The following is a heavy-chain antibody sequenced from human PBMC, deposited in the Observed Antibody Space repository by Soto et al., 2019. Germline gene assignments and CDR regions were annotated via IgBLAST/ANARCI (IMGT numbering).Heavy chain of an antibody. D-gene: IGHD4-17*01. V-gene: IGHV4-59*08. CDR1: GGSISSYY. J-gene: IGHJ6*03. CDR3: ARPAHDYGDYYMDV. CDR2: IYYSGST. Sequence: SETLSLTCTVSGGSISSYYWSWIRQPPGKGLEWIGYIYYSGSTDYNPSLKSRVTISVDTSKNQVSLKLSSVTAADTAVYYCARPAHDYGDYYMDVWGKGTTVTVSS.